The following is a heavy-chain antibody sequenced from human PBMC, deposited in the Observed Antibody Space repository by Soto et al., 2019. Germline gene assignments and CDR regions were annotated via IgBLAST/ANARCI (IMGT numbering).Heavy chain of an antibody. D-gene: IGHD4-17*01. J-gene: IGHJ4*02. CDR2: IYYSGST. Sequence: NPSETLSLTCTVSGGSISSYYWSWIRQPPGKGLEWIGYIYYSGSTNYNPSLKSRVTISVDTSKNQFSLKLSSVTAADTAVYYCARMGTTVTNYYFDYWGQGTLVTVSS. V-gene: IGHV4-59*01. CDR3: ARMGTTVTNYYFDY. CDR1: GGSISSYY.